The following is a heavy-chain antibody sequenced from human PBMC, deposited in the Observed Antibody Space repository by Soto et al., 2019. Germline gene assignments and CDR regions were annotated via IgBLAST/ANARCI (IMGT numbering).Heavy chain of an antibody. D-gene: IGHD4-17*01. CDR1: GYTFTGYY. J-gene: IGHJ6*02. CDR2: INPNSGGT. V-gene: IGHV1-2*02. Sequence: ASVKVSCKASGYTFTGYYMHWVRQAPGQGLEWMGWINPNSGGTNYAQKFQGRVTMTRDTSISTAYMELSRLRSDDTAVYYCAREQTNYYYYYGMDVWGQGTTVTVSS. CDR3: AREQTNYYYYYGMDV.